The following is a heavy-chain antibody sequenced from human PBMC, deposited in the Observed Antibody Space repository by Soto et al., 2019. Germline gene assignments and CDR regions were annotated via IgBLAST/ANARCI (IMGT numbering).Heavy chain of an antibody. Sequence: QITLKESGPTLVKPTQTLTLTCTFSGFSLTTDRVGVGWIRQPPGEALEWLAGIYWDDTKTYRPSLESRLPITMDTSKNPVALTMTNMDSVDTATYYCAHAYGGRSLYWGQGTLVTVSS. CDR3: AHAYGGRSLY. V-gene: IGHV2-5*02. D-gene: IGHD1-26*01. CDR2: IYWDDTK. CDR1: GFSLTTDRVG. J-gene: IGHJ4*02.